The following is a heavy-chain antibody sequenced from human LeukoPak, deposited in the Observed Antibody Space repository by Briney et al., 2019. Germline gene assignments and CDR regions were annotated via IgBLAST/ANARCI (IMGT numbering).Heavy chain of an antibody. CDR1: GGSISSSSYY. CDR2: IYYSGST. J-gene: IGHJ1*01. Sequence: SETLSLTCTVSGGSISSSSYYWGWIRQPPGKGLEWIGHIYYSGSTYYNPSLKSRVTISVDTSKNQFSLKLSSVTAADTAVYYCARDSVRGRDLQHWGQGTLVTVSS. V-gene: IGHV4-31*03. D-gene: IGHD3-10*01. CDR3: ARDSVRGRDLQH.